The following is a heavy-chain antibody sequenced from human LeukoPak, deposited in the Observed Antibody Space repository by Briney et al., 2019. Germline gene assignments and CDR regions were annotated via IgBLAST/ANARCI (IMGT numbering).Heavy chain of an antibody. CDR2: IYYSGST. Sequence: SETLSLTCTVSGGSISSYYWSWIRQPPGKGLEWIGYIYYSGSTNYNPSLKSRVTISVDTSKNQFSLKLSSVTAADTAVYYCARVALSILPGEWGQATLVTVSS. CDR1: GGSISSYY. V-gene: IGHV4-59*08. D-gene: IGHD2-15*01. J-gene: IGHJ4*02. CDR3: ARVALSILPGE.